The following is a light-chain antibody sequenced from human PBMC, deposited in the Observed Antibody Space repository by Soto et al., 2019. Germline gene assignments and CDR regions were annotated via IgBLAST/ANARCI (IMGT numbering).Light chain of an antibody. V-gene: IGKV3-20*01. CDR1: QSVSGF. J-gene: IGKJ1*01. CDR2: DVS. Sequence: EIVLTQSPATLSLSPGERATLSCRASQSVSGFLAWYQQKPGQAPRLLIYDVSKRATGIQARFTGSGSGTEFTLTIRRLEPEDFAVYYCKQYGSSPTCGQGTKVDIK. CDR3: KQYGSSPT.